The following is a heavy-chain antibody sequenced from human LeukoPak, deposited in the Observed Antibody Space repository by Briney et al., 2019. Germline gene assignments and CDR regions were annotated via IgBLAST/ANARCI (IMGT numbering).Heavy chain of an antibody. V-gene: IGHV3-23*01. J-gene: IGHJ4*02. CDR3: AKISLPFPGGARGY. Sequence: PGGSLRLSCAASGFTFSSYAMSWVRQAPGKGLEWVSAISGSGGSTYYADSVKGRFTISRDNSKNTLYLQMNSLRAEDTAVYYCAKISLPFPGGARGYWGREPLVTVSS. D-gene: IGHD3-16*01. CDR2: ISGSGGST. CDR1: GFTFSSYA.